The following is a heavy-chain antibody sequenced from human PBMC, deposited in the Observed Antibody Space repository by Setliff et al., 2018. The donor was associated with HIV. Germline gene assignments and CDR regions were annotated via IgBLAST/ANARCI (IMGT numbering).Heavy chain of an antibody. J-gene: IGHJ3*02. CDR2: IDPVDSDT. CDR1: GYSFTTSW. CDR3: ARHRHTAAGTLDAFDI. V-gene: IGHV5-51*01. D-gene: IGHD6-13*01. Sequence: LGESLKISCKGSGYSFTTSWTSWVRQMPGKGLEWMGRIDPVDSDTRYSPSFQGQVTISADKSISTAYLQWSTLKASDTAIYYCARHRHTAAGTLDAFDIWGQGTVVTVSS.